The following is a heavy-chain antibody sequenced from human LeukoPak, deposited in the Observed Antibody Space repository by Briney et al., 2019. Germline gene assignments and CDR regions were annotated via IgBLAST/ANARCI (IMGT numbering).Heavy chain of an antibody. V-gene: IGHV1-69*13. CDR1: GGTFSSYA. D-gene: IGHD3-3*01. CDR2: IIPIFGTA. J-gene: IGHJ5*02. Sequence: SVKVSCKASGGTFSSYAISWVRQAPGQGLDWMGGIIPIFGTANYAQKFQGRVTITADEPTSTAYMELSSLRSEDTAVYYCARGPYYDFWSGYYTWFDPWGQGTLVTVSS. CDR3: ARGPYYDFWSGYYTWFDP.